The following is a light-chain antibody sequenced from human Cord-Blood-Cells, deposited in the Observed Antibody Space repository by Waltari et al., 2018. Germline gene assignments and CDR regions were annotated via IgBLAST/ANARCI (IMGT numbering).Light chain of an antibody. Sequence: QSALTQPASVSGSPGQSITISCTGTSSDVGSYNLVSWYQQHPGKAPKLLIYEGSKRPSGVSNLFSGAKSGNTASLTISGLQAEDEADYYCCSYAGSSTFLVFGGGTKLTIL. V-gene: IGLV2-23*03. J-gene: IGLJ2*01. CDR1: SSDVGSYNL. CDR2: EGS. CDR3: CSYAGSSTFLV.